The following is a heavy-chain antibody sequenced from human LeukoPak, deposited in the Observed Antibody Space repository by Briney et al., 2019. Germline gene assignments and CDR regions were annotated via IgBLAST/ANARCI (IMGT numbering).Heavy chain of an antibody. D-gene: IGHD6-19*01. CDR3: AKAGRGWYYFDY. J-gene: IGHJ4*02. CDR1: GFTFSSHA. V-gene: IGHV3-23*01. CDR2: ISGSGGST. Sequence: PGGSLRLSCAASGFTFSSHAMSWVRQAPGKGLEWVSAISGSGGSTYYADSVKGRFTISRDNSKNTLYLQMNSLRAEDTAVYYCAKAGRGWYYFDYWGQGTLVTVSS.